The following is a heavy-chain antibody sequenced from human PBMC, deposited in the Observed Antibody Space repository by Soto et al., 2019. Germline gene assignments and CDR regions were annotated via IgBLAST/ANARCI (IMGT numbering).Heavy chain of an antibody. D-gene: IGHD6-13*01. CDR3: ARSRRSSSWYNYYYYGMDV. J-gene: IGHJ6*02. V-gene: IGHV1-2*02. CDR2: INPNSGGT. CDR1: GYTFTGYY. Sequence: ASVNVSCKASGYTFTGYYMHWVRQAPGQGLEWMGWINPNSGGTNYAQKFQGRVTMTRDTSISTAYMELSRLRSDDTAVYYCARSRRSSSWYNYYYYGMDVWGQGTTVTVSS.